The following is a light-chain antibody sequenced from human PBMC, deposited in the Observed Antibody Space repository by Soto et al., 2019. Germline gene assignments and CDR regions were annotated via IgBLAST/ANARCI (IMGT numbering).Light chain of an antibody. CDR3: QHSYTTPLT. V-gene: IGKV1-39*01. CDR2: TAS. CDR1: QTISTY. J-gene: IGKJ4*01. Sequence: DIQMTQSPSSLSASVGDRVTITCRASQTISTYLNWYQLKPGKAPKPLIYTASSLQRGVPSRFSGSGSGTDFTLTISSLQPEDYATYYCQHSYTTPLTFGGGTKVDIK.